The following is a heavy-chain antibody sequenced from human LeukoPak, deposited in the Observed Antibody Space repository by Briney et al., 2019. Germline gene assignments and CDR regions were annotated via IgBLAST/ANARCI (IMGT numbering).Heavy chain of an antibody. CDR3: ARVRSSSRIDY. V-gene: IGHV4-38-2*02. Sequence: SETLSLTCIVSGFSISIGCYWGWIRQPPGKGLECIGTIYHTGTTYYNPSLKSRVTISVDTSKNQFSLKLSSVTAADTAVYYCARVRSSSRIDYWGQGTLVTVSS. CDR2: IYHTGTT. CDR1: GFSISIGCY. J-gene: IGHJ4*02. D-gene: IGHD6-13*01.